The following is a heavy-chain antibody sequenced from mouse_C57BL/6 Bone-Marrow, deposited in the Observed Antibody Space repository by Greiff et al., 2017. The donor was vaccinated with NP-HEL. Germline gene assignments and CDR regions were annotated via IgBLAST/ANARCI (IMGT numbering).Heavy chain of an antibody. V-gene: IGHV1-53*01. J-gene: IGHJ3*01. CDR3: ASRGTAQATTIAY. D-gene: IGHD3-2*02. CDR2: INPSNGGT. CDR1: GYTFTSYW. Sequence: VQLQQSGTELVKPGASVKLSCKASGYTFTSYWMPWVKQRPGQGLEWIGNINPSNGGTNYNEKFKSKATLTVDKSSSTACMQLSSLTSEDSAVYYGASRGTAQATTIAYGGQGTLVTVSA.